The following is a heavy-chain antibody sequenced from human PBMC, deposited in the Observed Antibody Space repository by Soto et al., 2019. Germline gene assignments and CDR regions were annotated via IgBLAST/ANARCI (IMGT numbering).Heavy chain of an antibody. J-gene: IGHJ5*02. CDR2: IYDSGST. Sequence: PSETLSLTCTVSGGSISNNYWSWIRQPPGKGLEWIGYIYDSGSTNYNPSLKSRVTISVDTSKNQFSLKLTSVTAADTAVYYCAREGGDSSGHWRWFDPWGQGTLVTVSS. CDR3: AREGGDSSGHWRWFDP. D-gene: IGHD6-19*01. CDR1: GGSISNNY. V-gene: IGHV4-59*01.